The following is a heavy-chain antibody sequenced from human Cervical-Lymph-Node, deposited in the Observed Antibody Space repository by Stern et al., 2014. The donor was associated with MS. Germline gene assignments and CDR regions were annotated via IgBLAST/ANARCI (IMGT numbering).Heavy chain of an antibody. Sequence: EVQLVQSGPEVKRPGESLKISFQASGYTFTSYWIGWVRQMPGKGLEWIAIIFPGGSDIRYSPSFQGQVPISADKSSSTAYLQWNNLKASDTAIYYCARQRYFDYWGQGTLVTVSS. CDR1: GYTFTSYW. CDR3: ARQRYFDY. V-gene: IGHV5-51*01. J-gene: IGHJ4*02. CDR2: IFPGGSDI.